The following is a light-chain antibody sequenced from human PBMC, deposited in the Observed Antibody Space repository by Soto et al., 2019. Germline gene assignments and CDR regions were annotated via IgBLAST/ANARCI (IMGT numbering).Light chain of an antibody. CDR1: QTISRNF. J-gene: IGKJ5*01. CDR3: QRYGSSPLIT. CDR2: GAS. Sequence: IALTQSPGPLSLSPGEGATLSCRAIQTISRNFLAWYQQKPGQAPRLLIYGASKRATGIPDRFSGSGSGTDFTLTISRLEPEDFAVYFCQRYGSSPLITFGQGTRLETK. V-gene: IGKV3-20*01.